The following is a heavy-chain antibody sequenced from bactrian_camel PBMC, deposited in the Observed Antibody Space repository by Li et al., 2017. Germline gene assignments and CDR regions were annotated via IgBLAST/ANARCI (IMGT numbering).Heavy chain of an antibody. V-gene: IGHV3S7*01. J-gene: IGHJ4*01. CDR1: GFSFSRYT. CDR2: IYNGLSGT. Sequence: HVQLVESGGTLVQPGGSLRLSCAASGFSFSRYTMTWVRQAPGKGLEWVSCIYNGLSGTRYADSVKGRFTISRDNAENTVYLQMNSLKPEDTAMYYCAAILLYSDDGICPMSSRSYNRWGQGTQVTVS. CDR3: AAILLYSDDGICPMSSRSYNR. D-gene: IGHD2*01.